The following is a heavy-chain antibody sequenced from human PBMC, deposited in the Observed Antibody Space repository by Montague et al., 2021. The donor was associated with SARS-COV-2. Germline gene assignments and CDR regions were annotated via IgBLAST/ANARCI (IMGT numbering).Heavy chain of an antibody. CDR3: ARESGSGSYLVY. J-gene: IGHJ4*02. CDR1: GGSISSSSYY. V-gene: IGHV4-39*01. D-gene: IGHD3-10*01. Sequence: SETLSLTCTVSGGSISSSSYYWGWIRQPPGKGLEWIGSIYYSGSTYYNPSLKSRVTISVDTSKNQFFLKLSSVTAADTAVYYCARESGSGSYLVYWGQGTLVTVSS. CDR2: IYYSGST.